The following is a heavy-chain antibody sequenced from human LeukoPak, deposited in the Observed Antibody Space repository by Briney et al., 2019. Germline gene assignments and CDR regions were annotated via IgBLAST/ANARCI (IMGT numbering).Heavy chain of an antibody. CDR2: ISAYNGNT. Sequence: ATANASCTASGYAFTSYGISWVRQAPRQGLEWMGWISAYNGNTNYAQKLQGRVTMTTDTSTSTAYMELRSLRSDDTAVYYCARAAVTTSDFDYWGQGTLVTVSS. V-gene: IGHV1-18*01. J-gene: IGHJ4*02. D-gene: IGHD4-17*01. CDR3: ARAAVTTSDFDY. CDR1: GYAFTSYG.